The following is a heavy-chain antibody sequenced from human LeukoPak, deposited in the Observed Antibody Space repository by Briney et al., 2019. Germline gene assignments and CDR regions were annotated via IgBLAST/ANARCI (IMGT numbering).Heavy chain of an antibody. CDR2: FTYDGINK. CDR1: GFTFSSCG. V-gene: IGHV3-30*18. D-gene: IGHD3-3*01. CDR3: VKEQDSGYYRTSDY. J-gene: IGHJ4*02. Sequence: HPGGSLRLSCAASGFTFSSCGMHWVRQAPGKGLEWLAVFTYDGINKYYRDSVKGRFTISRDNSKNTLYLQMNSLRPEDTAVYYCVKEQDSGYYRTSDYWGQGTLVTVSS.